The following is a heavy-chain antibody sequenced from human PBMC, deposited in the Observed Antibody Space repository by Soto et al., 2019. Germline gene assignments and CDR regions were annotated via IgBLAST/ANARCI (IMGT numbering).Heavy chain of an antibody. V-gene: IGHV1-69*02. Sequence: QVQLVQSGAEVKKPGSSVKVSCKASGGTFSSYTISWVRQAPGQGLEWMGRIIPILGIANYAQKFQGRVTITADKSTSTAYMELSSLRSEDTAVYSCATRGPYGGYDYWGQGTLVTVSS. CDR1: GGTFSSYT. CDR2: IIPILGIA. D-gene: IGHD5-12*01. CDR3: ATRGPYGGYDY. J-gene: IGHJ4*02.